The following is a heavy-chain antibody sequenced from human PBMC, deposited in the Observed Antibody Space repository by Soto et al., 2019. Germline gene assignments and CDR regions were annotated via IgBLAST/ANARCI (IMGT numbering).Heavy chain of an antibody. J-gene: IGHJ4*02. CDR1: GFSVRRSQ. V-gene: IGHV3-33*07. CDR3: ARGDLNYYDSSGYPAFARS. Sequence: GVSLRLSCAAPGFSVRRSQMSWVRQAPGRGLEWVAVIWYDGSNKYYADSVKGRFTISRDNSKNTLYLQMNSLRAEDTAVYYCARGDLNYYDSSGYPAFARSWGQGTLVPVSS. CDR2: IWYDGSNK. D-gene: IGHD3-22*01.